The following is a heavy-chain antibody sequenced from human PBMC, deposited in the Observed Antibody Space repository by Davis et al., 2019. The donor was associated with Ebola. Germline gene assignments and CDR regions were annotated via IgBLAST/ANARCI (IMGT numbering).Heavy chain of an antibody. Sequence: PGGSLRLSCAASGFTFSSYAMHWVRQAPGKGLEWVAVISYDGSNKYYADSVKGRFTISRDNSKNTLYLQMNSLRAEDTAVYYCARDLSIVGATWYYGMDVWGKGTTVTVSS. CDR1: GFTFSSYA. CDR2: ISYDGSNK. V-gene: IGHV3-30-3*01. J-gene: IGHJ6*04. D-gene: IGHD1-26*01. CDR3: ARDLSIVGATWYYGMDV.